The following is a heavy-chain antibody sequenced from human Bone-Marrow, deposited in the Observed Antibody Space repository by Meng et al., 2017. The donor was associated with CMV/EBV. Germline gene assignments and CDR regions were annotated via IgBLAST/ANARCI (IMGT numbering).Heavy chain of an antibody. V-gene: IGHV4-39*01. Sequence: SETLSLTCTVSGGSISSYYWGWIRQPPGKGLEWIGSIYYSGSTYYNPSLKSRVTISVDTSKNQFSLKLSSVTAADTAVYYCARPAPPVSGDYYYGMDVWGQGTTVTVSS. CDR2: IYYSGST. D-gene: IGHD3-10*01. J-gene: IGHJ6*02. CDR1: GGSISSYY. CDR3: ARPAPPVSGDYYYGMDV.